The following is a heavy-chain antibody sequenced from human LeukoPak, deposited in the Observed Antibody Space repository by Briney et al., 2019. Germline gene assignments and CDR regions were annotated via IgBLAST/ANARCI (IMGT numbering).Heavy chain of an antibody. Sequence: GGSLRLSCAASGFIFSSYAMSWVRQAPGKGLEWVSAISGSGGSTYYADSVKGRFTISRDNSKNTLYLQMNSLRAEDTAVYYCASIVVPAANYYYYGMDVWGQGTTVTVSS. D-gene: IGHD2-2*01. CDR3: ASIVVPAANYYYYGMDV. V-gene: IGHV3-23*01. CDR1: GFIFSSYA. CDR2: ISGSGGST. J-gene: IGHJ6*02.